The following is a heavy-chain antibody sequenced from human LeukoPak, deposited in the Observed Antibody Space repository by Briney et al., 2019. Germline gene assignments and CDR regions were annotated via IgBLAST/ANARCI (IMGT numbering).Heavy chain of an antibody. CDR2: INPNSGGT. CDR3: ARGRIVGATKYYFDY. D-gene: IGHD1-26*01. CDR1: GYTFTGYY. V-gene: IGHV1-2*02. Sequence: ASVKVSCTASGYTFTGYYMHWVRQAPGQGLEWMGWINPNSGGTNYAQKFQGRVTMTRDTSISTAYMELSRLRSDDTAVYYCARGRIVGATKYYFDYWGQGTLVTVSS. J-gene: IGHJ4*02.